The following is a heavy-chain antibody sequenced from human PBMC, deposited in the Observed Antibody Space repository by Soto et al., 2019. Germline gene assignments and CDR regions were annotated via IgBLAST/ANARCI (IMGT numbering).Heavy chain of an antibody. J-gene: IGHJ5*02. V-gene: IGHV3-30-3*01. D-gene: IGHD3-3*01. Sequence: GGSLRLSCAASGFIFSTFAFHWVRQAPGEGLEWVALISHDGSDKYYADSVKGRFSISRDNSKNTVYMEMSSLTPEDTAVYYCARDGLPDDFRSGGYWFDPWGQGNLVTVSS. CDR3: ARDGLPDDFRSGGYWFDP. CDR2: ISHDGSDK. CDR1: GFIFSTFA.